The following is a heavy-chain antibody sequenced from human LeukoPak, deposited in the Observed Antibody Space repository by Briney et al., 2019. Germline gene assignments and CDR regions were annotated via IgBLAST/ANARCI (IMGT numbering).Heavy chain of an antibody. Sequence: SETLSLTCAVSGYSISSDYYWGWIRQPPGKGLEWIGSFYHSGNTYYNPSLKSRVTISVDTSKNQFSLKLSSVTAADTAVYYCARLPYCSSTRCYDYYYYMDVWGKGTTVTVSS. D-gene: IGHD2-2*01. CDR2: FYHSGNT. CDR1: GYSISSDYY. J-gene: IGHJ6*03. CDR3: ARLPYCSSTRCYDYYYYMDV. V-gene: IGHV4-38-2*01.